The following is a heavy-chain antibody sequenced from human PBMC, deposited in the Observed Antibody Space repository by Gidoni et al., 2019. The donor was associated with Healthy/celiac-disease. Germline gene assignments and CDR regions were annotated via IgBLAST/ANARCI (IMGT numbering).Heavy chain of an antibody. Sequence: QVQLVESGGGVVQPGRSLRLSCAASGFTFSSYGMHWVRQAPGKGLGWVAVIWYDGSNKYYADSVKGRFTISRDNSKNTLYLQMNSLRAEDTAVYYCARDHAYGSGSYFDYWGQGTLVTVSS. CDR2: IWYDGSNK. CDR3: ARDHAYGSGSYFDY. CDR1: GFTFSSYG. J-gene: IGHJ4*02. V-gene: IGHV3-33*01. D-gene: IGHD3-10*01.